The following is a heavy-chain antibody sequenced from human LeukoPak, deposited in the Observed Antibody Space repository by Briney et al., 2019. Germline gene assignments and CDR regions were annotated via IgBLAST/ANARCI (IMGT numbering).Heavy chain of an antibody. D-gene: IGHD5-12*01. J-gene: IGHJ4*02. CDR2: IIPIFGTA. CDR3: ARGNSGYDYGLGY. V-gene: IGHV1-69*13. CDR1: GGTFSSYA. Sequence: ASVKVSCKASGGTFSSYAISWVRQAPGQGLEWMGGIIPIFGTANYAQKFQGRVTITADESTSTAYMELSSLGSEDTAVYYCARGNSGYDYGLGYWGRGTLVTVSS.